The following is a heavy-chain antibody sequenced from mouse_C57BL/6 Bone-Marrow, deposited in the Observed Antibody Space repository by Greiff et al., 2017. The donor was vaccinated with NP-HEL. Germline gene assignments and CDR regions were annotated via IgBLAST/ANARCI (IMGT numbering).Heavy chain of an antibody. CDR1: GYSFTGYY. CDR3: TRSYDYMAWFAY. J-gene: IGHJ3*01. V-gene: IGHV1-31*01. D-gene: IGHD2-4*01. Sequence: VQLKQSGPELVKPGASVKISCKASGYSFTGYYMHWVKQSHGNILDWIGYIYPYNGVSSYNQKFKGKATFTVDKSSSTAYLELRSLASEDSAVDYGTRSYDYMAWFAYWGQGTLVTVSA. CDR2: IYPYNGVS.